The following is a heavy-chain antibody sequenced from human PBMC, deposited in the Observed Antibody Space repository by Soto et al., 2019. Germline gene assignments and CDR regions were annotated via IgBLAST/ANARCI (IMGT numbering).Heavy chain of an antibody. CDR2: INPILDST. D-gene: IGHD6-25*01. CDR1: GIMSSGYG. V-gene: IGHV1-69*09. CDR3: VTMKRARLDS. J-gene: IGHJ4*02. Sequence: QEQVVQSGPAMKEPGSSVKVSCRASGIMSSGYGFSWVRQAPGQGLEWVGMINPILDSTHYAQNLQGRVSLSVDKSTDTAYLEVTRLRLEDTAIYFCVTMKRARLDSWGRGTVVTVSP.